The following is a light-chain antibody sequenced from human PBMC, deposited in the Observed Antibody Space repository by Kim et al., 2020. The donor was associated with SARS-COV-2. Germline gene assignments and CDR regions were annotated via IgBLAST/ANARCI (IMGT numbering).Light chain of an antibody. Sequence: SYELTQPPSGSVSPGQTASITCSGYKLGDKYVSWYQQKQGQSPVVVIYQDNQRTSGIPERFSGSNSGNTATLAISGTQAMDEADYYCQAWDSSTHNYVFGAGTKVTVL. V-gene: IGLV3-1*01. CDR2: QDN. CDR3: QAWDSSTHNYV. J-gene: IGLJ1*01. CDR1: KLGDKY.